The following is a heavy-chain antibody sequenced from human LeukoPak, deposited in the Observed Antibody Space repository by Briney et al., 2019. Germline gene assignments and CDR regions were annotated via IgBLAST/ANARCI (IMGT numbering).Heavy chain of an antibody. V-gene: IGHV5-51*01. J-gene: IGHJ6*02. CDR1: GYNFTTKW. CDR2: IYPGDSKT. CDR3: ARHESVFSMDA. Sequence: GESLKISCQGSGYNFTTKWIGWVRQMPGKGLEWMGIIYPGDSKTIYSPSFQGQVFISADRSIRTAYLQWRSLKASDTAMYYCARHESVFSMDAWGQGTTVTVSS.